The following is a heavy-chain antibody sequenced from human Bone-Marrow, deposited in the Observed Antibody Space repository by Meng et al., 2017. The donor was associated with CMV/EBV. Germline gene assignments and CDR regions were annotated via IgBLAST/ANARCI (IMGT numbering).Heavy chain of an antibody. V-gene: IGHV4-34*01. D-gene: IGHD6-6*01. CDR2: INHSGST. CDR3: ARGNRGGSSFPFDY. CDR1: GGSFSGYY. Sequence: SATLSLTSAVYGGSFSGYYWSWIRQPPGKGLEWIGEINHSGSTNYNPSLKSRVTISVDTSKNQFSLKLSSVTAADTAVYYCARGNRGGSSFPFDYWGQGTLVTVSS. J-gene: IGHJ4*02.